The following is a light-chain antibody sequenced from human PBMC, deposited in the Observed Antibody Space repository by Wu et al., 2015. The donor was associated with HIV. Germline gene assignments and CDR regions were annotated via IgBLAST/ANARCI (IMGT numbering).Light chain of an antibody. Sequence: EIVLTQSPDRLSLSPGGRATLSCRASQDINTKYLAWYQQRPGQAPRLLIYATSSRATGVPDRFSGSGSGTDFSLTINGLEVEDYAVYYCQQYRSSPHTFGQGTELEIK. J-gene: IGKJ2*01. CDR3: QQYRSSPHT. CDR1: QDINTKY. CDR2: ATS. V-gene: IGKV3-20*01.